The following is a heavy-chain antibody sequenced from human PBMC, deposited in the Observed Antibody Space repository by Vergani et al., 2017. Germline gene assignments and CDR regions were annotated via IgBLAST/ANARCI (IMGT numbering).Heavy chain of an antibody. CDR1: GFTFSSYA. CDR3: ARDPAPRRYYYYMNV. V-gene: IGHV3-30-3*01. CDR2: ISYDGSNK. J-gene: IGHJ6*03. Sequence: QVQLVESGGGVVQPGRSLRLSCAASGFTFSSYAMHWVRQAPGKGLEWVAVISYDGSNKYYADSVKGRFTISRDNSKNTLYLQMNSLRAEDTAVYYCARDPAPRRYYYYMNVGGKGTTVTVSS.